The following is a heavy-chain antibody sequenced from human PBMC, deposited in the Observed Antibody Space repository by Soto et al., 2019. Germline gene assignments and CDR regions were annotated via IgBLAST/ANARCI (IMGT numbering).Heavy chain of an antibody. D-gene: IGHD1-1*01. Sequence: QVNLVQSGAEVRKPGASVKVSCKGSGYTFTSYGIAWERQAPGQGLEWMGWISAHNVNTNYAQKVQGRVTVTRDTSTSTAYMELRNLRSDDTAVYYCARGRYGDYWGQGALVTVSS. CDR3: ARGRYGDY. V-gene: IGHV1-18*01. J-gene: IGHJ4*02. CDR2: ISAHNVNT. CDR1: GYTFTSYG.